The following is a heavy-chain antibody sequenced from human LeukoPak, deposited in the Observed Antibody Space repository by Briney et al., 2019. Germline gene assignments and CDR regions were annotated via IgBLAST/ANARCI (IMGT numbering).Heavy chain of an antibody. D-gene: IGHD3/OR15-3a*01. CDR1: VGTFSSYA. CDR3: ARARTGPFDY. J-gene: IGHJ4*02. V-gene: IGHV1-69*13. CDR2: FFPIFGTA. Sequence: ASVRVSCKASVGTFSSYAISWGRQAPGQGGECMGRFFPIFGTANYAQKFQGRVTITADQSTSTAYMELSSLRSEDTAVYYCARARTGPFDYWGQGTLVTVSS.